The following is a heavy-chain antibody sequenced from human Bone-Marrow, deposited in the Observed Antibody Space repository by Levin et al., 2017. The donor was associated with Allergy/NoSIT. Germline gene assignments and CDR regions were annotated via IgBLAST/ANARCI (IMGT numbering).Heavy chain of an antibody. CDR2: INPKSGNT. D-gene: IGHD5-18*01. V-gene: IGHV1-8*01. CDR3: ARGARDTALVTGIWYFDL. J-gene: IGHJ2*01. Sequence: ASVKVSCEASGYTFIGYDINWVRQATGQGPEWMGWINPKSGNTVSAQKFKGRVTMTRDTSTNTVYMELNSLTSDDTARYYCARGARDTALVTGIWYFDLWGRGTLVTVSS. CDR1: GYTFIGYD.